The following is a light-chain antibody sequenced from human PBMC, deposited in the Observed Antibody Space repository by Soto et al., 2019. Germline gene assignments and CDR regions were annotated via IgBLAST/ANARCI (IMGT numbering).Light chain of an antibody. CDR1: QSVSSSY. V-gene: IGKV3-20*01. J-gene: IGKJ1*01. Sequence: EIVLTQSPGTLSESPGERGTLSCRASQSVSSSYLAWYQQKPGQAPRLLIYDASSRATGIPDRFSGSGSGTDFTLTISRLEPEDFAVHYCQQYGSSPPWAFGQGTKVEIK. CDR3: QQYGSSPPWA. CDR2: DAS.